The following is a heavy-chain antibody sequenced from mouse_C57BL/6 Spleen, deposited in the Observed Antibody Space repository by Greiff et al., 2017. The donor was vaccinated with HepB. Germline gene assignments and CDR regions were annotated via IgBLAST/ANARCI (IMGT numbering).Heavy chain of an antibody. CDR2: ISYDGSN. J-gene: IGHJ2*01. CDR1: GYSITSGYY. V-gene: IGHV3-6*01. Sequence: EVQLQESGPGLVKPSQSLSLTCSVTGYSITSGYYWNWIRQFPGNKLEWMGYISYDGSNNYNPSLKNRISITRDTSKNQFFLKLNSVTTEDTATYYCARENYDYVDYWGQGTTLTVSS. CDR3: ARENYDYVDY. D-gene: IGHD2-4*01.